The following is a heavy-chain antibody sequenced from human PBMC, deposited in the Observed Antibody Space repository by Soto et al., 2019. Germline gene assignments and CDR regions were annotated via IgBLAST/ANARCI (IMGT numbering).Heavy chain of an antibody. CDR2: IRGSGAI. CDR1: GFTFSTYN. D-gene: IGHD2-15*01. J-gene: IGHJ4*02. CDR3: ARDFLRGYGPDY. Sequence: GGSLRLSCAASGFTFSTYNMNWVRQAPGKGLEWVSYIRGSGAIYYADSVQGRFTMSRDNAKNSLYLQMNSLRAEDTAVYYCARDFLRGYGPDYWGQGTLVTVSS. V-gene: IGHV3-48*01.